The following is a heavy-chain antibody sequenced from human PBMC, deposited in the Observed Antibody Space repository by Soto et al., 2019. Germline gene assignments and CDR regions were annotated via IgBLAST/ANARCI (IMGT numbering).Heavy chain of an antibody. Sequence: QVQLVQSGAEVKKPGSSVKVSCKASGGTFSSYTISWVRQAPGQGLEWMGRIIPILGIANYAQKFQGRVTITADKSTSTAYMELSSLRSEDTAVYYCARGYYDSSGLPSLLQGNYFDYWGQGTLVTVSS. V-gene: IGHV1-69*02. CDR3: ARGYYDSSGLPSLLQGNYFDY. D-gene: IGHD3-22*01. CDR1: GGTFSSYT. J-gene: IGHJ4*02. CDR2: IIPILGIA.